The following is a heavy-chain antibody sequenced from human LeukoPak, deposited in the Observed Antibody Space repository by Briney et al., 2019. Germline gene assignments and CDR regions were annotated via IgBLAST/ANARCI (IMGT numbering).Heavy chain of an antibody. J-gene: IGHJ6*03. Sequence: PGGSLRLSCAASGFTVSTNYMNWVRQAPGKGLEWVSAIYSGGSTYYTDSVKGRFTISRDNSRNTLYLQMNALRAEDTAVYYCARLITMVRGFYFYYMDVWGKGTTVTVSS. V-gene: IGHV3-53*01. CDR1: GFTVSTNY. D-gene: IGHD3-10*01. CDR3: ARLITMVRGFYFYYMDV. CDR2: IYSGGST.